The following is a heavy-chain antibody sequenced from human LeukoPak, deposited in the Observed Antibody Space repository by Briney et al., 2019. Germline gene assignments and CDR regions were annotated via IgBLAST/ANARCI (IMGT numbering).Heavy chain of an antibody. V-gene: IGHV5-51*01. D-gene: IGHD3-3*01. Sequence: GESLKISCKGSGYSFTSYWIGWVRQMPGKGLEWMGIIYPGDSDTRYSPSFQGQVTISADKSISTAYLQWSSLKASDTAMYYWARHSHSHYDFWSGFLDYWGQGTLVTVSS. J-gene: IGHJ4*02. CDR3: ARHSHSHYDFWSGFLDY. CDR2: IYPGDSDT. CDR1: GYSFTSYW.